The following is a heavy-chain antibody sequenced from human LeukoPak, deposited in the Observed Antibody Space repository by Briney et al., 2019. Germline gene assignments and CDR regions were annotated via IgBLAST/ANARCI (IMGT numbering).Heavy chain of an antibody. CDR2: ISSSSSYI. CDR3: ARVVGLDYVWGSYRYTGIDY. Sequence: GGSLTLSCAASGFTFSSYSMKWLRQAPGKGLEWVSSISSSSSYIYYEDSVKGRFTISRDNAKNSLYLQMNSLRAEDTAVYYCARVVGLDYVWGSYRYTGIDYWGQGTLVTVSS. J-gene: IGHJ4*02. D-gene: IGHD3-16*02. CDR1: GFTFSSYS. V-gene: IGHV3-21*01.